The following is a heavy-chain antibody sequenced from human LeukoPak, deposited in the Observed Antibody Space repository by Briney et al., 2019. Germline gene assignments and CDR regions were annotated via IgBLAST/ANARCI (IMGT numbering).Heavy chain of an antibody. CDR2: IYSGGST. Sequence: PGGSLRLSCAASGFTVSSNYMSCVRQAPGKGLEWVSVIYSGGSTYYADSVKGRFTISRDNSKNTLYLQMNSLTAGDTAVYFCSRVGSSGWPNYFDSWGQGTLVTVSS. CDR1: GFTVSSNY. D-gene: IGHD6-19*01. CDR3: SRVGSSGWPNYFDS. V-gene: IGHV3-53*01. J-gene: IGHJ4*02.